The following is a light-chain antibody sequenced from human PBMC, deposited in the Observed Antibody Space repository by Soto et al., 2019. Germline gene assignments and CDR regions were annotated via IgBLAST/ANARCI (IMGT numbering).Light chain of an antibody. CDR3: MQRIEFSPT. V-gene: IGKV2-40*01. Sequence: DLVVRRTLLGLPVTPGEPAAVSGRSSRSLVDSADGNTYLDWFLQKTGQSPQVXIHTLSYRASGVPDRFSGSGSGTDVTEKIRGVAAEDVGVYKRMQRIEFSPTFGPGTKVDIK. CDR1: RSLVDSADGNTY. J-gene: IGKJ1*01. CDR2: TLS.